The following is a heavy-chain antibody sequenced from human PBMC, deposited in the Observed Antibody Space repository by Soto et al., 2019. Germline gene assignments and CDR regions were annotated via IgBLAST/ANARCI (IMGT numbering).Heavy chain of an antibody. V-gene: IGHV3-23*01. D-gene: IGHD3-10*01. Sequence: GGSLRLSCAASGFTFSSYAMSWVRQAPGKGLEWVSAISGSGAGTYYADSVKGRFTISRDNSKNMAYLQMNSLRAEDTAVYYCAKVVGGSGSYDYYYYYGMDVWGQGTTVTVYS. CDR3: AKVVGGSGSYDYYYYYGMDV. J-gene: IGHJ6*02. CDR1: GFTFSSYA. CDR2: ISGSGAGT.